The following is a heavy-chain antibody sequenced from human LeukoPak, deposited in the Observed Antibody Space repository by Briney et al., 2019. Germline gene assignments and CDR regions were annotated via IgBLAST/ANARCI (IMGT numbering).Heavy chain of an antibody. CDR2: IDYDSSHI. CDR3: ARDPLRYLRVGHYDC. J-gene: IGHJ4*02. V-gene: IGHV3-21*01. CDR1: GFTFSNSA. D-gene: IGHD3-9*01. Sequence: GGSLRLSCAASGFTFSNSAMNWVRQVPGKGLEWVSSIDYDSSHIYYAASVRGRFTISRDNARNSVYLQMNSLRVEDTAVYYCARDPLRYLRVGHYDCWGQGTLVAVSS.